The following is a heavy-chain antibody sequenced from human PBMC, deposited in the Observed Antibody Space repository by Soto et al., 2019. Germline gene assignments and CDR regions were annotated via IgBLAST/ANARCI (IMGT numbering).Heavy chain of an antibody. CDR1: GLTISNAW. V-gene: IGHV3-15*07. D-gene: IGHD1-20*01. CDR3: TTYNAR. Sequence: EVELVESGGGLVKPGGSLRLSCAASGLTISNAWMHWVRQAPGKGLEWVGRLKSNFAGGTPDYAGPVKGRFTISRDDSKNMIYLQMRSGIIEHTAVYYCTTYNARGGQGTLVTV. CDR2: LKSNFAGGTP. J-gene: IGHJ4*02.